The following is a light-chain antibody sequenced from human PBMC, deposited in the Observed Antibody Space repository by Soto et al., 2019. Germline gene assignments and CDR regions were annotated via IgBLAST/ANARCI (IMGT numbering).Light chain of an antibody. V-gene: IGKV1-39*01. CDR2: AAS. Sequence: IQKTQSRSTLSASVEYRVTIPCRASQSISSYLNWYQQKPGKAPKLLIYAASTLQSGVPSRFSGSGSGTDFTLTISRLEPEDFAVYYCQQYGRLITFGQGTRLEIK. CDR3: QQYGRLIT. CDR1: QSISSY. J-gene: IGKJ5*01.